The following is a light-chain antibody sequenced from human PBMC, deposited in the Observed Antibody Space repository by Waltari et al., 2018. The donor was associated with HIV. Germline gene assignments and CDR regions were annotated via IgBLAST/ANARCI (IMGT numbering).Light chain of an antibody. CDR1: SSNIGTYS. J-gene: IGLJ2*01. V-gene: IGLV1-44*01. CDR3: ATWEHRLNGPI. Sequence: QSVLTQPPSASGTPGQRVTISCSGGSSNIGTYSVNWYQQVPGTAPKLLIYHNNQWTSGVPGRFSGSKSGASASLAISGLQSEDEADYYCATWEHRLNGPIFGGGTRLTVL. CDR2: HNN.